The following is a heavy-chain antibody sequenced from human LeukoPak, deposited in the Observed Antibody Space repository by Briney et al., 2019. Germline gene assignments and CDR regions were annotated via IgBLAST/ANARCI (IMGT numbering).Heavy chain of an antibody. CDR3: ARDPGSSSVLRFLEWVHVGHAFDI. V-gene: IGHV3-23*01. Sequence: GGSLRLSCAASGFTFSSYVMSWVRQAPGKGLEWVSVISATGGNSYYADSVKGRFTISRDNSKNTLYLQMNSLRAEDTAVYYCARDPGSSSVLRFLEWVHVGHAFDIWGQGTMVTVSS. D-gene: IGHD3-3*01. CDR1: GFTFSSYV. J-gene: IGHJ3*02. CDR2: ISATGGNS.